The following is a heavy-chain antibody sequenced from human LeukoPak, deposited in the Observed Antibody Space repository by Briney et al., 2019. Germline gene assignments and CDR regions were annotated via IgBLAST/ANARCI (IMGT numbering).Heavy chain of an antibody. CDR3: ARDRMAYPDSELAAADPI. J-gene: IGHJ4*02. V-gene: IGHV3-21*01. CDR1: GFTFSSYS. Sequence: GGSLRLSCAASGFTFSSYSMNWVRQAPGKGLEWVSSISSSSSYIYYADSVKGRFTISRDNAKNSLYLQMNSLRAEDTAVYYCARDRMAYPDSELAAADPIWGQGTLVTVSS. D-gene: IGHD6-13*01. CDR2: ISSSSSYI.